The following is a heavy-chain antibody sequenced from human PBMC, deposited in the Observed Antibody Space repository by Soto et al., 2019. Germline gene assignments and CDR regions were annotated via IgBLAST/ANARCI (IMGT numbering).Heavy chain of an antibody. Sequence: ASVKVSCKASGGTFSSYTIIWVRQAPGQGLEWMGRIVPILGIANYAQKFQGRVTITADKSTSTAYMELSSLRSEDTAVYYCARGEEDYYMDVWGKGTTVTVSS. V-gene: IGHV1-69*02. CDR3: ARGEEDYYMDV. CDR2: IVPILGIA. J-gene: IGHJ6*03. CDR1: GGTFSSYT. D-gene: IGHD2-21*01.